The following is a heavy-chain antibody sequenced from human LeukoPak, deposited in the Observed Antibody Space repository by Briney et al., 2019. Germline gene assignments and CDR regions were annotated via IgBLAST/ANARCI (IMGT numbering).Heavy chain of an antibody. V-gene: IGHV3-48*03. J-gene: IGHJ4*02. D-gene: IGHD6-13*01. CDR2: ISSGGSTI. CDR1: GFTFSNYE. CDR3: AGEPYSSSWFDY. Sequence: PGGSLRLSCAASGFTFSNYEMNWVRQAPGKGLEWVSYISSGGSTIYYADSVKGRFTISRDNAKNSLYLQMNSVRAEDTAVYYCAGEPYSSSWFDYWGQGTLVSVLS.